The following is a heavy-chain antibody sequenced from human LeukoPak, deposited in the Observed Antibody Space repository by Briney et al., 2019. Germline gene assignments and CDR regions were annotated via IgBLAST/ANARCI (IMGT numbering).Heavy chain of an antibody. CDR2: IIPIFGTA. Sequence: GSSVKVSCKASGGTFSSYAISWVRQAPGQGLEWMGRIIPIFGTANYAQKFQGRVTITADESTSTAYMELSSLRSEDTAVYYCARALGVGSGIEYWFDPWGQGTLVTVSS. D-gene: IGHD3-10*01. J-gene: IGHJ5*02. CDR3: ARALGVGSGIEYWFDP. V-gene: IGHV1-69*15. CDR1: GGTFSSYA.